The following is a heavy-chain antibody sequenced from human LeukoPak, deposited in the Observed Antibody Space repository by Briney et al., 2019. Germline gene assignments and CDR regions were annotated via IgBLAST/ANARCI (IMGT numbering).Heavy chain of an antibody. CDR3: EGRWLQLKPHAFDI. J-gene: IGHJ3*02. CDR2: SYSGGST. CDR1: GFTVSRNY. D-gene: IGHD5-24*01. Sequence: PGGSLRLACAAPGFTVSRNYMSWVRHVPGKGLEWAPVSYSGGSTYYAHSLKGRFTLSRDNSKNTLYLQMNSLRAEDTAVYYCEGRWLQLKPHAFDIWGQGTMVTVSS. V-gene: IGHV3-53*01.